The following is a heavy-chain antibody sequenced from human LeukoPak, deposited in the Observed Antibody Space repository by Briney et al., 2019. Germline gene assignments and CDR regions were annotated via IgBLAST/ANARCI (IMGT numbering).Heavy chain of an antibody. D-gene: IGHD3-10*01. CDR3: ARQGYYGSGSYYY. J-gene: IGHJ4*02. V-gene: IGHV5-10-1*01. Sequence: XXLEWXGRSDPSDSYTNYSPSFQGHVTISTDKSISTAYLQWSSLKASDTAMYYCARQGYYGSGSYYYWGQGTLVTVSS. CDR2: SDPSDSYT.